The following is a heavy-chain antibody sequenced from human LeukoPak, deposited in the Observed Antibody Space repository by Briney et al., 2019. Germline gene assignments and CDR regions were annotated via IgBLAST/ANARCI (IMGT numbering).Heavy chain of an antibody. J-gene: IGHJ6*03. CDR3: ARNTYGYKFSMDV. CDR1: GLALTTYN. CDR2: VTAFNENT. Sequence: ASVKVSCKASGLALTTYNIVWLRQAPGQGLEWVGWVTAFNENTHYSRKVQGRVTMTRDTSTSTAYMELRSLRSDDTAVYYCARNTYGYKFSMDVWGKGTTVTVSS. D-gene: IGHD5-18*01. V-gene: IGHV1-18*01.